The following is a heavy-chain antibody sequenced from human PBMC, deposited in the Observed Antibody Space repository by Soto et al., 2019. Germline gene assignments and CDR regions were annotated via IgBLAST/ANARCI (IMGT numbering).Heavy chain of an antibody. CDR3: ARGYCSSTSCVDYYYYYYMDV. CDR1: GFTFSSYW. V-gene: IGHV3-7*01. J-gene: IGHJ6*03. CDR2: IKQDGSEK. D-gene: IGHD2-2*01. Sequence: EVQLVESGGGLVQPGGSLRLSCAASGFTFSSYWMSWVRQAPGKGLEWVANIKQDGSEKYYVDSVKGRFTISRDNAKNSLYLQMNSLRAEDTAVYYCARGYCSSTSCVDYYYYYYMDVRGKGTTVTVSS.